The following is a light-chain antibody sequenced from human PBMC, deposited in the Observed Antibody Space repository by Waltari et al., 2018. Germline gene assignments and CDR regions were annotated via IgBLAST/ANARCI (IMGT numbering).Light chain of an antibody. Sequence: QSALSQPASVSGSPGQSITISCTGASSDVGGHDYVSWYQQHPGKAPKLIISDVNNRPSCVSNRFSGSKSGNTASLTISGLQADDEADYYCSSYSTSSSLILFGEGTKVTVL. V-gene: IGLV2-14*03. J-gene: IGLJ2*01. CDR1: SSDVGGHDY. CDR3: SSYSTSSSLIL. CDR2: DVN.